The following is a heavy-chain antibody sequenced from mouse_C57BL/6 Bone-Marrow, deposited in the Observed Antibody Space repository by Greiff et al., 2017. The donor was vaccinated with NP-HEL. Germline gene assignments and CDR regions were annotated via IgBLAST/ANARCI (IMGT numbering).Heavy chain of an antibody. Sequence: QVQLQQSGPELVKPGASVKISCKASGYAFSSSWMNWVKQRPGKGLEWIGRIYPGDGDTNYNGKFKGKATLTADKSSSTAYMQLSSLTSEDSAVYFCARWLLPPWYFDVWGTGTTVTVSS. CDR2: IYPGDGDT. D-gene: IGHD2-3*01. V-gene: IGHV1-82*01. CDR1: GYAFSSSW. CDR3: ARWLLPPWYFDV. J-gene: IGHJ1*03.